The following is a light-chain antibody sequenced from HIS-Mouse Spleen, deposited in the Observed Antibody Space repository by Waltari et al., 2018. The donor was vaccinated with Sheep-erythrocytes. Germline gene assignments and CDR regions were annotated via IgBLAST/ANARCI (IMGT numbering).Light chain of an antibody. CDR2: LNSDGSH. Sequence: QLVLTQSPSASASLGASVKLTCTLSSGPSSYAIAWHQQQPEKGPRYLMKLNSDGSHSKGDGIPDRFSGSSSGAERYLTNSSLQSEDEADYYCQTWGTGIWVFGGGTKLTVL. V-gene: IGLV4-69*01. J-gene: IGLJ3*02. CDR1: SGPSSYA. CDR3: QTWGTGIWV.